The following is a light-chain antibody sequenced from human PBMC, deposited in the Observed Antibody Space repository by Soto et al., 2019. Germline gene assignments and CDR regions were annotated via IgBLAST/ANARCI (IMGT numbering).Light chain of an antibody. CDR2: DAS. CDR1: QSVDTY. Sequence: EIVLTQSPATLSLSPGERATLSCRASQSVDTYLAWYQHKPGQAPRLLLYDASNRATGIPARFSGSGSGTDFTLTTSMEEPEDGAVYCWQWGSCLVSFGEGSKVDIK. V-gene: IGKV3-11*01. CDR3: QWGSCLVS. J-gene: IGKJ4*01.